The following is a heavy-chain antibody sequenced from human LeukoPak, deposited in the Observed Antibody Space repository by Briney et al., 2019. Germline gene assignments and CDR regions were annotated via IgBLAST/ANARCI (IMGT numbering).Heavy chain of an antibody. CDR3: ARGGSDDWKRFDS. Sequence: GGSLRLSCAASGFTVTRNFMSWVRQAPGKGLEWVSVIYSDGNTYYADSVKGRFTVSRDTSKNTMSLQMNSLRGEDTAVYYCARGGSDDWKRFDSWGQGTLVIVSP. CDR2: IYSDGNT. D-gene: IGHD1-1*01. V-gene: IGHV3-53*01. J-gene: IGHJ4*02. CDR1: GFTVTRNF.